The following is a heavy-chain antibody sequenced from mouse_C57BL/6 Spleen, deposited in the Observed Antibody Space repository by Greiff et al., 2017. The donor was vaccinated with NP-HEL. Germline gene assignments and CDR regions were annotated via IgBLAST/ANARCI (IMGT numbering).Heavy chain of an antibody. D-gene: IGHD3-1*01. Sequence: EVKLMESEGGLVQPGSSMKLSCTASGFTFSDYYMAWVRQVPEKGLEWVANINYDGSSTYYLDSLKSRFIISRDNAKNILYLQMSSLKSEDTATYYCARDQGALEGYFDYWGQGTTLTVSS. CDR2: INYDGSST. V-gene: IGHV5-16*01. J-gene: IGHJ2*01. CDR3: ARDQGALEGYFDY. CDR1: GFTFSDYY.